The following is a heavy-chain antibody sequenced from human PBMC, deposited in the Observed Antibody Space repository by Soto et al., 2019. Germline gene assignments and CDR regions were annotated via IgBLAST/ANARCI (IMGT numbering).Heavy chain of an antibody. V-gene: IGHV3-49*04. D-gene: IGHD3-3*01. CDR1: GFTFGDYA. J-gene: IGHJ4*02. CDR2: IRSKAYGGTT. CDR3: TRVDDYDFWSGYYGPFDY. Sequence: GSLRLSCTASGFTFGDYAISWVRQAPGKGLEWVGFIRSKAYGGTTEYAASVKGRFTISRDDSKSIAYLQMNSLKTEDTAVYYCTRVDDYDFWSGYYGPFDYWGQGTLVTVSS.